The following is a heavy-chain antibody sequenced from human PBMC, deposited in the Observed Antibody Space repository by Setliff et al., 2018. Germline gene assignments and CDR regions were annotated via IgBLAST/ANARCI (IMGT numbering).Heavy chain of an antibody. J-gene: IGHJ1*01. Sequence: SETLSLTCTVSGGSISSHYWSWIRQPPGKGLEWIGYIYSSGSTNYNPSLKSRVTISVDTSKNQFSLKLSSVTAADTAVYYCAGGPRGYGSGSYYATEYFQHWGQGTLVTVSS. D-gene: IGHD3-10*01. CDR3: AGGPRGYGSGSYYATEYFQH. CDR1: GGSISSHY. CDR2: IYSSGST. V-gene: IGHV4-4*08.